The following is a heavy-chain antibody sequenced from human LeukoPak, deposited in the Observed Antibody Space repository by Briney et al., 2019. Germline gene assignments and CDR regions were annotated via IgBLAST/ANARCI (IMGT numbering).Heavy chain of an antibody. Sequence: ASVKVSCKVSGYTLTESSMHWVRQAPGKGLEWMGGFDPEDGETIYAQKFQGRVTMTKDTSTDTAYMELSSLRSEDTAVYYCATPRDWGQGTLVTVSS. CDR2: FDPEDGET. CDR3: ATPRD. J-gene: IGHJ4*02. CDR1: GYTLTESS. V-gene: IGHV1-24*01.